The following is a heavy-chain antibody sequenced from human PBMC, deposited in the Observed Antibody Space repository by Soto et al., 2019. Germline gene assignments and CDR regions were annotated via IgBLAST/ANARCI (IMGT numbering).Heavy chain of an antibody. J-gene: IGHJ1*01. Sequence: GGSFSGYYWSWIRQPPGKGLEWIGEINHSGSTNYNPSLKSRVTISVDTSKNQFSLKLSSVTAADTAVYYCARGSRATVTNEYFQHWGQGTLVTVSS. D-gene: IGHD4-17*01. V-gene: IGHV4-34*01. CDR2: INHSGST. CDR3: ARGSRATVTNEYFQH. CDR1: GGSFSGYY.